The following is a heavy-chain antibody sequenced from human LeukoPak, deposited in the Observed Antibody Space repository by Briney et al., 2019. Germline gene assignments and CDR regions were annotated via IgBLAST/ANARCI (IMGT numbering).Heavy chain of an antibody. CDR1: GFTFNSNA. CDR3: ARDLVAAAGSA. J-gene: IGHJ5*02. V-gene: IGHV3-30*04. D-gene: IGHD6-13*01. Sequence: GGSLRLSCAASGFTFNSNAMHWVRQAPAKGLEWVAVISYDGNNKYYADSVKGRFTISRDNSKNTLYLQMNSLRDEDTAVYYCARDLVAAAGSAWGQGTQVTVSS. CDR2: ISYDGNNK.